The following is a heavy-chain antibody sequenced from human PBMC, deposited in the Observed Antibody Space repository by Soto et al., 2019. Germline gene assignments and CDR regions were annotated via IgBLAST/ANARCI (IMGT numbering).Heavy chain of an antibody. CDR2: IIPMVGVA. D-gene: IGHD6-19*01. V-gene: IGHV1-69*02. Sequence: QVQLVQSGAEVKKPGSSVKVSCKASGGTFSSDVISWVRQAPGQGLEWMGRIIPMVGVAKYAQRFQGRVTXTXDXXTSTAYMEVSSLKFEDTAVYYCARLSKAGSDAFDVWGQGTMVTVSS. CDR1: GGTFSSDV. J-gene: IGHJ3*01. CDR3: ARLSKAGSDAFDV.